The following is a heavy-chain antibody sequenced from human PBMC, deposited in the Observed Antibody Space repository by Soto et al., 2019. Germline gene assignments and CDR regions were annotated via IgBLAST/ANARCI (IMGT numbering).Heavy chain of an antibody. Sequence: ASVKVSCKASGYTFTSYDINWVRQATGQGLEWMGWMNPNSGNTGYAQKFQGRVTMTRNTSISTAYMELSSLRSEDTAVYYCARGLYTYYDFWSGPGGFDYWGQGTLVTVSA. CDR3: ARGLYTYYDFWSGPGGFDY. J-gene: IGHJ4*02. D-gene: IGHD3-3*01. CDR1: GYTFTSYD. V-gene: IGHV1-8*01. CDR2: MNPNSGNT.